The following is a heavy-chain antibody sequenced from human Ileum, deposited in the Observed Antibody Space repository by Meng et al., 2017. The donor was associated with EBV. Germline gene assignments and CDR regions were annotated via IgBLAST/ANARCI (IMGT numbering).Heavy chain of an antibody. V-gene: IGHV4-28*01. CDR3: ARNVPGTSAYYD. Sequence: VPLRESAPGLVKPSDPLSLTCAVSGYSRSSTNWGGWTRQPPGKGLEWIGYIYYSGSTSYNPPLKSRVTMSVDTSKNQFSLNLNSVTAVDTAVYYCARNVPGTSAYYDWGQGTLVTVSS. J-gene: IGHJ4*02. CDR1: GYSRSSTNW. D-gene: IGHD3-22*01. CDR2: IYYSGST.